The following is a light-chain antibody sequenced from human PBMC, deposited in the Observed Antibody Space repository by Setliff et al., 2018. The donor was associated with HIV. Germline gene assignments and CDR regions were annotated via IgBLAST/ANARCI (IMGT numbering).Light chain of an antibody. Sequence: QSALTQPASVFGSPGQSITISCTGTSSDVGGYNYVSWYQQHPGKAPKLMIFDVSNRPSGVSNRFSGSKSGNTASLTISGLQAEDEADYYCSSYTISTTLIFGGGTQLTVL. CDR3: SSYTISTTLI. CDR1: SSDVGGYNY. J-gene: IGLJ2*01. V-gene: IGLV2-14*03. CDR2: DVS.